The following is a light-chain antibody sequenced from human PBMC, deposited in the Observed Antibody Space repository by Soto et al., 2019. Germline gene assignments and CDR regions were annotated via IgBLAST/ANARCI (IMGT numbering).Light chain of an antibody. CDR3: QQYNTYSRT. Sequence: GDRVTITCRASQSVNTWLAWYQQKPGKAPNLLIYEASSLESGVPSRFSGSGSGTEFTLTISSLQPGDFATYYCQQYNTYSRTFGQGTKV. J-gene: IGKJ1*01. V-gene: IGKV1-5*01. CDR2: EAS. CDR1: QSVNTW.